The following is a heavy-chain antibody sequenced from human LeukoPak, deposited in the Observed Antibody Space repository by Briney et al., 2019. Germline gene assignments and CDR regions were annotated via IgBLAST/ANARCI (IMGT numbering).Heavy chain of an antibody. J-gene: IGHJ4*02. D-gene: IGHD4-17*01. V-gene: IGHV4-30-4*01. CDR1: GGSMSSGDYY. Sequence: SETLSLTCTVSGGSMSSGDYYWSWIRQPSGKGLEWIGYIYYTGSTYYNPSLKSRVTISVDTSKNQFSLKLSSVTAADTAVYYCARGLTVTTLPDYWGQGTLVTVSS. CDR3: ARGLTVTTLPDY. CDR2: IYYTGST.